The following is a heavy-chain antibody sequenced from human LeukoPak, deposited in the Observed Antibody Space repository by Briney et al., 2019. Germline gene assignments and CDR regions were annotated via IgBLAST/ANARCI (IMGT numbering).Heavy chain of an antibody. V-gene: IGHV4-30-4*01. CDR1: GGSISSGDYY. Sequence: PSETLSLTCTVSGGSISSGDYYWSWLRQPPGTGLEWIGYIYYSGSTYYNPSLKSRVTISVDTSKNQFSLKLSSVTAADTAVYYCARDLYDSSGYYAVDYFDYWGQGTLVTVSS. CDR2: IYYSGST. J-gene: IGHJ4*02. D-gene: IGHD3-22*01. CDR3: ARDLYDSSGYYAVDYFDY.